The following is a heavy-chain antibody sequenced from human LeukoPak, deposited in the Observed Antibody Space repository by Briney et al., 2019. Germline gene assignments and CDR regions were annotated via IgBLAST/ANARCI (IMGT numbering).Heavy chain of an antibody. Sequence: GGSLRLSCAASGFTFNNYAMSWVRQAPGKGLEWVSTISGSDDNAYYADSVKGRFTISRDISKNTLYLQMNSLRADDTAVYYCANDFDHWGQGTLVTVSS. CDR1: GFTFNNYA. V-gene: IGHV3-23*01. CDR2: ISGSDDNA. CDR3: ANDFDH. J-gene: IGHJ4*02.